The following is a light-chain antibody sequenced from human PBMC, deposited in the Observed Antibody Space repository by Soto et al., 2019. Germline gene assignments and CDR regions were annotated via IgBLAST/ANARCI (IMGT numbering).Light chain of an antibody. J-gene: IGKJ1*01. V-gene: IGKV1-39*01. CDR2: AAS. CDR3: QQSYSLPPA. CDR1: QSISSY. Sequence: DIQMTQSPSSLSASVGDRVTITCRTSQSISSYLNWYQQKPGKAPRLLIYAASNLQSGVPSRFSGSGSGTDFTLTISSLQPEDFATYYCQQSYSLPPAFGQGTKVEIK.